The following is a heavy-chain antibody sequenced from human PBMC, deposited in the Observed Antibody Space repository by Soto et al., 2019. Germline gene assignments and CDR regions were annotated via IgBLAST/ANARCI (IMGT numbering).Heavy chain of an antibody. V-gene: IGHV4-59*08. Sequence: PSETLSLTCVVSGGSLSSYYWSWIRQPPGKGLEWIGYIFYSGHLKYNPSLKSRLTISVDTSKNQFSLKLSSVTAADTAVYYCARTYVGPPLIYFDYWGQGTLVTVSS. CDR2: IFYSGHL. CDR1: GGSLSSYY. D-gene: IGHD3-16*01. CDR3: ARTYVGPPLIYFDY. J-gene: IGHJ4*02.